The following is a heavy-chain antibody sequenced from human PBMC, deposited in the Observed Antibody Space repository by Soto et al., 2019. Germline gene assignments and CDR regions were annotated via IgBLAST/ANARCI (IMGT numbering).Heavy chain of an antibody. D-gene: IGHD3-22*01. V-gene: IGHV1-69*06. Sequence: GASVKVSCKASGGTFSSYAISWVRQAPGQGLEWMGGIISIFGTANYVQKFQGRVTITAYKSTSTAYMELSSLRSEDTAVYYCAFDGREDYYESSGYNDYWGQGTMVTVSS. CDR2: IISIFGTA. CDR1: GGTFSSYA. J-gene: IGHJ4*02. CDR3: AFDGREDYYESSGYNDY.